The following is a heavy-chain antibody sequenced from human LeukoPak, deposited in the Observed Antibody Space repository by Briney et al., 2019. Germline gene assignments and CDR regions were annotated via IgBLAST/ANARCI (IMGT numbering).Heavy chain of an antibody. J-gene: IGHJ4*02. Sequence: PGESLKISCKVSGYRFTSYWIGWVRQMPGKGLEWMGVIYPGNSDITYSPSFQGQVTISADKSVSTAYLHWSSLKASDTAIYYCARHLSSITSCPNYWGQGTLVTVSP. V-gene: IGHV5-51*01. D-gene: IGHD2-2*01. CDR3: ARHLSSITSCPNY. CDR1: GYRFTSYW. CDR2: IYPGNSDI.